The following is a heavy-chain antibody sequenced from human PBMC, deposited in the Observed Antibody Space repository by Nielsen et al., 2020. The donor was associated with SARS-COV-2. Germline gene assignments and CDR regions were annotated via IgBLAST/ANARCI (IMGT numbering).Heavy chain of an antibody. CDR3: ARDRRKTRNYYDCWSGYFHWFDP. CDR2: IIPIFGTA. D-gene: IGHD3-3*01. V-gene: IGHV1-69*01. J-gene: IGHJ5*02. Sequence: WVRQAPGQGLEWMGGIIPIFGTANYAQKFQGRVTITADESTSTAYMELSSLRSEDTAVYYCARDRRKTRNYYDCWSGYFHWFDPWGQGTLVTVSS.